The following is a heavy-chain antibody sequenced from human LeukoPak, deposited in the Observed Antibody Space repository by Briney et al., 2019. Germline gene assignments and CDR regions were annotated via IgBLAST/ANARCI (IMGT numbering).Heavy chain of an antibody. D-gene: IGHD3-3*01. CDR1: GGSISSYY. Sequence: SETLSLTCTVSGGSISSYYWSWIRQPPGKGLEWIGYIYYSGSTNYNPSLKSRVTISVDTSKNQFSLKLSSVTAADTAVYYCARHSYYDFWSGYSNPWFDPWGQGPLVTVSS. CDR3: ARHSYYDFWSGYSNPWFDP. V-gene: IGHV4-59*08. J-gene: IGHJ5*02. CDR2: IYYSGST.